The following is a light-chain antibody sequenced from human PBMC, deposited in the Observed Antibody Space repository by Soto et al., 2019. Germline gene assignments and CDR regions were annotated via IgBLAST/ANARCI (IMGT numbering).Light chain of an antibody. CDR1: SSDVGRYKY. CDR3: SSFAGSSKLV. J-gene: IGLJ3*02. V-gene: IGLV2-8*01. CDR2: EVN. Sequence: QSALTQPPSASGSPGQSVTISCTGTSSDVGRYKYVSWYQQYPGKAPKVMIYEVNKRPSGVPDRFSGSKSGNTASLTVSGLQTEDEALYYCSSFAGSSKLVFGGGTKLTVL.